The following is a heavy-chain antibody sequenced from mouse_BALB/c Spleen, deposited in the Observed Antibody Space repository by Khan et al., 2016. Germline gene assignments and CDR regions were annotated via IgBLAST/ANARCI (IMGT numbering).Heavy chain of an antibody. CDR2: ISYSGST. J-gene: IGHJ3*01. CDR3: ATSGSFYACFPN. Sequence: EVELQESGPGLVKPSQSLSRTCTVTGYSITSDYAWNWIRQFPGNKLEWIGYISYSGSTSYHPTLKSRITITRDTSKNQFFLQLNSVNTEDTATXSGATSGSFYACFPNWGQGTLVTVSA. V-gene: IGHV3-2*02. CDR1: GYSITSDYA. D-gene: IGHD2-3*01.